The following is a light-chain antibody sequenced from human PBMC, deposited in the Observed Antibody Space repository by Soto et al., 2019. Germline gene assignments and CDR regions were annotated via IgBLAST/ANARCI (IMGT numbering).Light chain of an antibody. Sequence: DIQLTQSPSTLSASVGDRITITCRASQRIGTWLAWYQHRPGEGPKLLIHDASSLESGVPSRFSGSGSATEFSLTISSLESGDSGTYHCQQYATYAPSTFGQGTKVEIK. V-gene: IGKV1-5*01. CDR3: QQYATYAPST. J-gene: IGKJ1*01. CDR2: DAS. CDR1: QRIGTW.